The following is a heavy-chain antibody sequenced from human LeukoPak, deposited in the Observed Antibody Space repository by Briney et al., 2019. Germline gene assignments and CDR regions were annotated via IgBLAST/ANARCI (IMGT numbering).Heavy chain of an antibody. CDR3: ARGATTTVTTSGFAFDI. V-gene: IGHV4-59*01. CDR2: IYYSGST. D-gene: IGHD4-17*01. Sequence: SETLSLTCTVSGGSISSYYWSWIRQPPGKGLEWIGYIYYSGSTNYNPSLKSRVTISVDTCKNQFSLKLSSVTAADTAVYYCARGATTTVTTSGFAFDIWGQGTMVTVSS. CDR1: GGSISSYY. J-gene: IGHJ3*02.